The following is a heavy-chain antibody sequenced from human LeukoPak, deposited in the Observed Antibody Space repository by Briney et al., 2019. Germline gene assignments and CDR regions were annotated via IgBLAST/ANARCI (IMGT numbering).Heavy chain of an antibody. CDR1: GGSISSGDYY. CDR3: ARGFYKTAARDGYNFLNWGSNYYYGMDV. D-gene: IGHD5-24*01. J-gene: IGHJ6*02. V-gene: IGHV4-30-4*01. CDR2: IYYSGST. Sequence: SETLSLTCTVSGGSISSGDYYWGWLRQPPGKGLEWIGYIYYSGSTYYNPSLKSRVTISVDTSKNQFSLKLSSVTAADTAVYYCARGFYKTAARDGYNFLNWGSNYYYGMDVWGQGTTVTVSS.